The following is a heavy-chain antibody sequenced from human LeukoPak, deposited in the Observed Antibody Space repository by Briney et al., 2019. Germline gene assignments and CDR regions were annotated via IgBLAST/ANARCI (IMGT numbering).Heavy chain of an antibody. CDR3: GKTDIYFNPIDY. Sequence: SETLSLTCAVSGVSISTSEWWIGVRQPPGQGLEWIGEIHRDGRTRYNPSLTSRVTMSMDYSKNQFSLNVRFVTAADTAIYYCGKTDIYFNPIDYWGPGSLVTVSS. V-gene: IGHV4-4*02. CDR2: IHRDGRT. CDR1: GVSISTSEW. D-gene: IGHD3-9*01. J-gene: IGHJ4*02.